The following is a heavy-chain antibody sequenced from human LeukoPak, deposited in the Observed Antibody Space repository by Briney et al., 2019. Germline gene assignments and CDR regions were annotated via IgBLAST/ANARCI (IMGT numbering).Heavy chain of an antibody. J-gene: IGHJ4*02. CDR2: ISYDGNTI. CDR1: GFTFSTYA. D-gene: IGHD4-4*01. CDR3: ARSGGLQKFDY. V-gene: IGHV3-30-3*01. Sequence: GGSLRLSCEASGFTFSTYAIHWVRQAPGKGLQWVAVISYDGNTIHYADSVKGRFTISRDTSKKTSYLQLNSLRTEDTAVYYCARSGGLQKFDYWGQGTLVTVSS.